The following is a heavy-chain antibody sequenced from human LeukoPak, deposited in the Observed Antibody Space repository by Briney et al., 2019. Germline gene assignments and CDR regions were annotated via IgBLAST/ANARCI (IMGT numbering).Heavy chain of an antibody. CDR1: GFTFSSYS. CDR3: ARGRSGGYSDY. CDR2: ISSSSNAE. V-gene: IGHV3-48*04. D-gene: IGHD3-10*01. J-gene: IGHJ4*02. Sequence: GGYLRLSCEASGFTFSSYSMIWVRQAPGKGLEGVSYISSSSNAELYADSVKGRFTISRDNAKNSLFLQMNSLRAEDTAVYYCARGRSGGYSDYWGQGTLVTVSS.